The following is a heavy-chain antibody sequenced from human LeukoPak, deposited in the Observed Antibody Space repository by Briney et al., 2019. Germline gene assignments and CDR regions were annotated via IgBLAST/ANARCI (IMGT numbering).Heavy chain of an antibody. CDR3: ALAAAGTPHYYYYYYGMDV. D-gene: IGHD6-13*01. J-gene: IGHJ6*02. CDR1: GGTFSSYA. V-gene: IGHV1-69*13. Sequence: SVKASCKASGGTFSSYAISWVRQAPGQGLEWMGGIIPIFGTANYAQKFQGRVTITADESTSTAYMELSSLRSEDTAVYYCALAAAGTPHYYYYYYGMDVWGQGTTVTVSS. CDR2: IIPIFGTA.